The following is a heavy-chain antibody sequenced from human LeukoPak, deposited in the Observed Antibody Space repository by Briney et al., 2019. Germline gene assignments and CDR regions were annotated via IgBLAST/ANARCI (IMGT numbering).Heavy chain of an antibody. CDR3: ARAPVIVMHDWYFDL. V-gene: IGHV3-21*01. Sequence: GGSLRLSCVGSEFTFRNYSLNWVRQAPGKGLEWVSSISSSSSYKYYVDSVKGRFTISRDNAKKSLYLQMNSLRAEDTAIYYCARAPVIVMHDWYFDLWGRGTLVTVSS. J-gene: IGHJ2*01. CDR1: EFTFRNYS. CDR2: ISSSSSYK. D-gene: IGHD3-22*01.